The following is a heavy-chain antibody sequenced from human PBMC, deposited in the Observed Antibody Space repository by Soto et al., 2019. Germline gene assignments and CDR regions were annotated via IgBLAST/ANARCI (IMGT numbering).Heavy chain of an antibody. CDR2: INPADSDI. CDR3: ARYQRDDASRKNDC. CDR1: GYSFTSNW. D-gene: IGHD3-16*01. J-gene: IGHJ4*01. Sequence: GESLKISCQGSGYSFTSNWIGWVRQMPGKGLEWMGIINPADSDIKYSPSFQGQVTISADKSIGTAYLQWSSLKASDTAMYYCARYQRDDASRKNDCWGHKTLVTVSS. V-gene: IGHV5-51*01.